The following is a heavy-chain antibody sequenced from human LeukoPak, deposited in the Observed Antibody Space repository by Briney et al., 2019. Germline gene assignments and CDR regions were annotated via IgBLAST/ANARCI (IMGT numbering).Heavy chain of an antibody. Sequence: QAGGSLRLSCAASGFTFSRYSMHWVREGPGKGLEGVTVISYDGNYKYYADSVKGRFTISRDNSHYTLYLQLSNLTTDDTAVYYCARGRVVPATRLDYWGRGTLVTVSS. D-gene: IGHD2-15*01. J-gene: IGHJ4*02. CDR2: ISYDGNYK. CDR3: ARGRVVPATRLDY. CDR1: GFTFSRYS. V-gene: IGHV3-30*04.